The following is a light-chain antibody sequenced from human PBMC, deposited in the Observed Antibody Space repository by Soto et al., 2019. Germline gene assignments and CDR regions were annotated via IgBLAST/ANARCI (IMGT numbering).Light chain of an antibody. Sequence: QSALTQPASVAGSPGQSITISCTGTSSDVGNYNLVSWFQQHPGKAPKLMIFEVSQRPSGVSNRFSGSKSGDTASLTISGLQAEDEADYYCCSYGGGIIMIFGGGTKLTVL. V-gene: IGLV2-23*02. CDR3: CSYGGGIIMI. J-gene: IGLJ2*01. CDR2: EVS. CDR1: SSDVGNYNL.